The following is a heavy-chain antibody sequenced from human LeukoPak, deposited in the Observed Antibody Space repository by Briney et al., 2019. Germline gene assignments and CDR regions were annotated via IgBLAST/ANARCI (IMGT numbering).Heavy chain of an antibody. D-gene: IGHD2-2*01. CDR3: ARGVVPAAIGAFDI. Sequence: SETLSLTCTVSGGSISSGSYYWSWIRQPAGKGLEWIGRIYTSGSTNYNPSLKSRVTISVDTSKNQFSLKLSSVTAADTAVYYCARGVVPAAIGAFDIWGQGTMVTVS. V-gene: IGHV4-61*02. J-gene: IGHJ3*02. CDR1: GGSISSGSYY. CDR2: IYTSGST.